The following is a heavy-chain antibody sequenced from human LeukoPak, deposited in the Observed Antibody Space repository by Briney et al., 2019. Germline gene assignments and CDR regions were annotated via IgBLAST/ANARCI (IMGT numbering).Heavy chain of an antibody. D-gene: IGHD3-22*01. Sequence: GRSLRLSCAASGFTFSSYGMHWVRKAPGKGLEWVAVIWYDGSNKYYADSVKGRFTISRDNSKNTLYLQMNSLRAEGTAVYYCARATYDSSGLFDYWGQGTLVTVSS. V-gene: IGHV3-33*01. J-gene: IGHJ4*02. CDR1: GFTFSSYG. CDR3: ARATYDSSGLFDY. CDR2: IWYDGSNK.